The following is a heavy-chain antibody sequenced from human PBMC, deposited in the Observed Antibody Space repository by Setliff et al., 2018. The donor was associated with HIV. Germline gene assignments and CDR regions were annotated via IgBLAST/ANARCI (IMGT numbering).Heavy chain of an antibody. CDR2: VYYDGTT. V-gene: IGHV4-39*01. Sequence: KTSETLSLTCTVSGGSINRIDYYWGWIRQSPGKGLEWIGNVYYDGTTYYNPSLKSRVTLSVDTSKNQFSLELSSVTASDTAVYRCARGPPFAYWGQGLLVTVSS. J-gene: IGHJ4*02. CDR3: ARGPPFAY. CDR1: GGSINRIDYY.